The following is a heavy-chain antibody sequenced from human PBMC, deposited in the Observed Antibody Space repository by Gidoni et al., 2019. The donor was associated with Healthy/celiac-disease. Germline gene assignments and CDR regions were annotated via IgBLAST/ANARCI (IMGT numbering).Heavy chain of an antibody. CDR3: ARGAAARLGP. CDR2: INHSGST. J-gene: IGHJ5*02. V-gene: IGHV4-34*01. D-gene: IGHD6-13*01. CDR1: GGSFSGYY. Sequence: QVQLQQWGAGLLKPSETLSLTCAVYGGSFSGYYWSWIRQPPGKGLEWIGEINHSGSTNYNPSRKSRVTISVDTSKNQFSLKLSSVTAADTAVYYCARGAAARLGPWGQGTLVTVSS.